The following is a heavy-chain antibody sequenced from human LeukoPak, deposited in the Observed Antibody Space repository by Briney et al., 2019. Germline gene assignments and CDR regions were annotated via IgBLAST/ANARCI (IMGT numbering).Heavy chain of an antibody. CDR2: ISSSSSYI. V-gene: IGHV3-21*01. CDR1: GFTFSRIA. D-gene: IGHD6-19*01. J-gene: IGHJ4*02. CDR3: ARDASSGWYGRGYFDY. Sequence: GGSLRLSCAASGFTFSRIAMTWVRQAPGEGLEWLSSISSSSSYIYYAASVKGRFTISRDNAKNSLYLQMNSLRAEDTAVYYCARDASSGWYGRGYFDYWGQGTLVTVSS.